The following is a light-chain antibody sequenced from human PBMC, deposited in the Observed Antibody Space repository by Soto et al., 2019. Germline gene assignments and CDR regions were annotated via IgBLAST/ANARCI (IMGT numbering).Light chain of an antibody. V-gene: IGKV3D-15*01. CDR2: IAS. J-gene: IGKJ4*01. CDR1: QSVNSN. CDR3: QQYEKWPLT. Sequence: EIVMTQSPATLSVSPGERATLSCRASQSVNSNLAWYQQKSGQAPRLLFYIASTRATGIPARFSGSGSGTEFTLTISSLQSEDFADYYCQQYEKWPLTFGGGTKVDIK.